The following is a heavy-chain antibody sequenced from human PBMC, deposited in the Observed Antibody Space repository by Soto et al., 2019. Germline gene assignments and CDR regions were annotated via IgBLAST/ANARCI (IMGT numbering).Heavy chain of an antibody. V-gene: IGHV4-4*07. Sequence: KTSETLSLTCTVSGASISGFYWSWIRKSAGKGLEWIGRIYATGTTDYNPSLKSRVMMSVDTSKKQFSLKLRSVTAADTAVYYCVRDGAKTLRDWFDPWGQGISVTVSS. J-gene: IGHJ5*02. CDR2: IYATGTT. CDR1: GASISGFY. D-gene: IGHD1-26*01. CDR3: VRDGAKTLRDWFDP.